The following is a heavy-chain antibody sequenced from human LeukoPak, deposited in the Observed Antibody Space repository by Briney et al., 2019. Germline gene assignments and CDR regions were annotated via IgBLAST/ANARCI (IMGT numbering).Heavy chain of an antibody. CDR1: GFTFSDYA. D-gene: IGHD3-22*01. CDR3: AKDGHYYDSSGYLI. J-gene: IGHJ4*02. CDR2: ISYDGSDR. V-gene: IGHV3-30*18. Sequence: GGSLRLSCAASGFTFSDYAMHWVRQAPGKGLDWVALISYDGSDRYYADSVKGRFTISRDNSKNTLYLQMNSLRAEDTAVYYCAKDGHYYDSSGYLIWGQGTLVTVSS.